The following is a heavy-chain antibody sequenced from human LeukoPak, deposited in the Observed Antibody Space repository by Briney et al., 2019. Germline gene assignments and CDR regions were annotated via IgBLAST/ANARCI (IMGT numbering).Heavy chain of an antibody. V-gene: IGHV3-33*01. Sequence: GRSLRLSCAASGFTFSSYGMHWVRQAPGKGLEWVAVVWYDGSKKYSADSVKGRITISRDDSKNTLYLQMNSLRAEDTAVYYCARHSSGYYYDYWGQGTLVTVSS. D-gene: IGHD3-22*01. CDR3: ARHSSGYYYDY. J-gene: IGHJ4*02. CDR2: VWYDGSKK. CDR1: GFTFSSYG.